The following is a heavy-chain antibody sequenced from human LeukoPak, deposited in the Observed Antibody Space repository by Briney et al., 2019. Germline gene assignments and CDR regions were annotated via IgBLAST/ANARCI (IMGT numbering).Heavy chain of an antibody. V-gene: IGHV4-34*01. CDR2: INHSGST. CDR3: ARANPPYYYDSSGTYFDY. D-gene: IGHD3-22*01. CDR1: GGSFSGYY. J-gene: IGHJ4*02. Sequence: SETLSLTCAVYGGSFSGYYWSWIRQPPGKGLEWIGEINHSGSTNYNPSLKSRVTISVDTSKNQFSLKLSSVTPADTAVYYCARANPPYYYDSSGTYFDYWGQGTLVTVSS.